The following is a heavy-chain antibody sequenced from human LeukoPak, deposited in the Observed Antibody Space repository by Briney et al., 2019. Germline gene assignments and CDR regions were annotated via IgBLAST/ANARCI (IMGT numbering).Heavy chain of an antibody. V-gene: IGHV4-34*01. CDR2: INHSGST. D-gene: IGHD1-26*01. J-gene: IGHJ4*02. CDR3: ARRRRGSYFPYFDY. CDR1: GGSFSGYY. Sequence: SETLSLTCAVYGGSFSGYYWSWIRQPPGKGLEWIGEINHSGSTNYNPSLKSRVTISVDTSKNQFSLKLSSVTAADTAVYYCARRRRGSYFPYFDYWGQGTLVIVSS.